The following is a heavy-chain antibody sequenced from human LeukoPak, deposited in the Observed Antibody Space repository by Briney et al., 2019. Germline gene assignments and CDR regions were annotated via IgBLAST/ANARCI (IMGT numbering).Heavy chain of an antibody. D-gene: IGHD6-13*01. Sequence: RASVKVSCKASGYTFTSYGISWVRQAPGHGLECMGWISAFNGNTNYAQKLQGRVTMTTDTSTCTAYMELRSLRSDDTAVFYCARVEDAFPGTPHRGDGMDVWGQGTTVTVSS. CDR3: ARVEDAFPGTPHRGDGMDV. V-gene: IGHV1-18*01. CDR2: ISAFNGNT. J-gene: IGHJ6*02. CDR1: GYTFTSYG.